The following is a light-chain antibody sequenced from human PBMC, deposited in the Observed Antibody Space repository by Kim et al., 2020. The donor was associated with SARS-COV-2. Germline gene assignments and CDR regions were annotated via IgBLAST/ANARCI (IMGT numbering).Light chain of an antibody. Sequence: DIQMTQSPSSLSASVGDRVTITCRASQSISSYLNWYQQKPGKAPKLLIYAASSLQSGVPSRFSGSGSGTDFTLTISSLQREXFATYYCQQSYSTPFTFGPGTKVDIK. CDR3: QQSYSTPFT. V-gene: IGKV1-39*01. CDR1: QSISSY. CDR2: AAS. J-gene: IGKJ3*01.